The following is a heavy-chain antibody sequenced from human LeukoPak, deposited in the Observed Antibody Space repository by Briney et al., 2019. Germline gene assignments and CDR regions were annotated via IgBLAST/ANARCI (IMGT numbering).Heavy chain of an antibody. CDR2: ISYDGSNK. D-gene: IGHD5-24*01. V-gene: IGHV3-30-3*01. CDR1: GFTFSSYA. Sequence: GRSLRLSCAASGFTFSSYAMHWVRQAPGKGLEWVAVISYDGSNKYYADSVKGRFTISRDNSKNTLYLQTNSLRAEDTAVYYCAREFGHNRWYFDYWGQGALVTVSS. CDR3: AREFGHNRWYFDY. J-gene: IGHJ4*02.